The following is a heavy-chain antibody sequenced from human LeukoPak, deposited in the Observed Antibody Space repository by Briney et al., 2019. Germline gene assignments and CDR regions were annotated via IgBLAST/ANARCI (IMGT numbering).Heavy chain of an antibody. CDR1: GFTFSGYV. Sequence: GGSLRLSCAASGFTFSGYVMNWFRQAPGKGLAWVSSIPGSSDNTYYADSVKGRFTISRDNSRSTLYLQMNSLSREDTALYYCARRGGSNGWGDFDIWGQGTMVTVSS. CDR2: IPGSSDNT. J-gene: IGHJ3*02. CDR3: ARRGGSNGWGDFDI. V-gene: IGHV3-23*01. D-gene: IGHD6-19*01.